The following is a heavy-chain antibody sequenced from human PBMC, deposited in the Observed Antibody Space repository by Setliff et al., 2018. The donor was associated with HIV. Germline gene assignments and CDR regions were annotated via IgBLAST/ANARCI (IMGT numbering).Heavy chain of an antibody. J-gene: IGHJ4*02. CDR3: ARVPLYDILTGYPDY. CDR1: GYSFTDYY. CDR2: INPNNGGT. Sequence: ASVKVSCKASGYSFTDYYIHWVRQAPGQGLEWMGWINPNNGGTNYAQKFQGRVTMTRDTSISTAYMELSRLRSDDTAVYYCARVPLYDILTGYPDYWGQGTLVTVSS. V-gene: IGHV1-2*02. D-gene: IGHD3-9*01.